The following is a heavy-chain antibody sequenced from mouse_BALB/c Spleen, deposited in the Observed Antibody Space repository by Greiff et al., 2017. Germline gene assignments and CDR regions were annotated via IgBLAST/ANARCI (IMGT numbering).Heavy chain of an antibody. D-gene: IGHD1-2*01. CDR1: GYTFSSYW. J-gene: IGHJ4*01. Sequence: QVQLKQSGAELMKPGASVKISCKATGYTFSSYWIEWVKQRPGHGLEWIGEILPGSGSTNYNEKFKGKATFTADTSSNTAYMQLSSLTSEDSAVYYCARSTAEDYAMDYWGQGTSVTVSS. CDR2: ILPGSGST. V-gene: IGHV1-9*01. CDR3: ARSTAEDYAMDY.